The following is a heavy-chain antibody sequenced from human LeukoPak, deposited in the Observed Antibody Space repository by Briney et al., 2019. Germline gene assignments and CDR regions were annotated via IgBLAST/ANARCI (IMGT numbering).Heavy chain of an antibody. J-gene: IGHJ3*02. CDR1: VRSISSGGYP. V-gene: IGHV4-30-2*01. Sequence: PSQTLSLTCAVSVRSISSGGYPGSWIRQPPGKGLEWIKYIYHSGSTYYNPSLKSHLNKSLHQTNNQSSLKLTSVTASGTAVYFCGRGFHCYGSGSYYLGAFDIWGQRTVVTVST. CDR2: IYHSGST. CDR3: GRGFHCYGSGSYYLGAFDI. D-gene: IGHD3-10*01.